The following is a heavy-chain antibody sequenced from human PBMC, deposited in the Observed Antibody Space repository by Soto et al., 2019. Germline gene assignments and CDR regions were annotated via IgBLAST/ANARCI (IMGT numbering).Heavy chain of an antibody. V-gene: IGHV1-69*08. Sequence: QVQLVQSGAEVKKPGSSVKVSCKASGGTFSRYTISWVRQAPGQGLEWMGRIIPILGIANYAQKFQGRVTITAHKSTSTAYMELSSLRSEDTAVYYCARDRGDGYSSYWGQGTLVTVSS. J-gene: IGHJ4*02. D-gene: IGHD3-10*01. CDR3: ARDRGDGYSSY. CDR2: IIPILGIA. CDR1: GGTFSRYT.